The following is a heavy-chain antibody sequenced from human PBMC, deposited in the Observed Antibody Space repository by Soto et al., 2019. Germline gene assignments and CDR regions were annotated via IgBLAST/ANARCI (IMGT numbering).Heavy chain of an antibody. J-gene: IGHJ4*02. D-gene: IGHD3-10*01. V-gene: IGHV3-23*01. CDR3: ANGAGGYIDF. CDR1: GFTFSSFG. Sequence: EVQLLESGGDLVQPGGSLRLSCVASGFTFSSFGMSWVRQAPGKGLEWVSSISRIGGTFYADPVKGRFTISRDNSKNMLFLQMKSQRVEDTAVYYCANGAGGYIDFWGQGTLVTVSS. CDR2: ISRIGGT.